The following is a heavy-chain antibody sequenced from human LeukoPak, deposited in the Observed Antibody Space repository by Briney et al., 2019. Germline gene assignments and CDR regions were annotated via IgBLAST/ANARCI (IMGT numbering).Heavy chain of an antibody. Sequence: SETLSLTCTVSGGSISSSTDHWGWIRQPPGKGLEWIGSIYYSGSTYNNASVQSRVTISQDTSKNQFSLKLSSMTAADTAVYYCARWYSNKGWFDPWGQGTLVTVSS. CDR1: GGSISSSTDH. CDR2: IYYSGST. D-gene: IGHD6-13*01. V-gene: IGHV4-39*07. CDR3: ARWYSNKGWFDP. J-gene: IGHJ5*02.